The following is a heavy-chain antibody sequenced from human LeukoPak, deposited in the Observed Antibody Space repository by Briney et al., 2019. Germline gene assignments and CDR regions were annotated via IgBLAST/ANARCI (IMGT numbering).Heavy chain of an antibody. Sequence: GGSLRLSCAASGFTFSSYAMSWVRQAPGKGLEWVSAISGSGGSTYYADSVKGRFTISRDNSKNTLYLQMNSLRAEDTAVYYCAKDLEEAVAGTWVYWGQGTLVTVSS. J-gene: IGHJ4*02. D-gene: IGHD6-19*01. CDR2: ISGSGGST. V-gene: IGHV3-23*01. CDR3: AKDLEEAVAGTWVY. CDR1: GFTFSSYA.